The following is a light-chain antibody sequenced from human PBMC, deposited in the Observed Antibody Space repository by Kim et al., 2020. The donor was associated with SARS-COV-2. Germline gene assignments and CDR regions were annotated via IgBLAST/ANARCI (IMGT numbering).Light chain of an antibody. Sequence: WAPGERSTLSWRASQGVSSAYIAGYQQKPGKAPRLVIQGATNRDTGIPDRFSGSGSGTDFTLTISRLEPEDFAVYYCQRYGTTPRTLGQGTKLEI. V-gene: IGKV3-20*01. CDR3: QRYGTTPRT. CDR1: QGVSSAY. CDR2: GAT. J-gene: IGKJ2*02.